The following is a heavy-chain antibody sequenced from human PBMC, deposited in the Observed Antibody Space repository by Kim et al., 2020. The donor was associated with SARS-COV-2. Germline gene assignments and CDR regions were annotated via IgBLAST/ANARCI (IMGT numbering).Heavy chain of an antibody. CDR1: GFTFSSYG. CDR3: ARDDFPGIAAPGTHYYYHGMDV. CDR2: IWFDGSKK. J-gene: IGHJ6*02. V-gene: IGHV3-33*01. Sequence: GGSLRLSCEASGFTFSSYGMHWVRQAPGKGLEWVAVIWFDGSKKYYADSVKGRFTISRDNSKNTLYLQMNSLRAEDTAVYYCARDDFPGIAAPGTHYYYHGMDVWGQGTTVTVSS. D-gene: IGHD6-13*01.